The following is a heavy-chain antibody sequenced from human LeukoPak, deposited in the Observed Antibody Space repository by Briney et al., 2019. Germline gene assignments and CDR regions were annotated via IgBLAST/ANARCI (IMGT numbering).Heavy chain of an antibody. CDR1: GGSISSYY. CDR3: VRYHSSGWYQSDY. CDR2: IYYSGST. Sequence: KSSETLSLTCNVSGGSISSYYWSWIRQPPGKGREWMGYIYYSGSTYYNPSLESRVTISVDTSRNQFSLKLSSVTAADTAMYYCVRYHSSGWYQSDYWGQGTLVTVSS. J-gene: IGHJ4*02. V-gene: IGHV4-59*08. D-gene: IGHD6-19*01.